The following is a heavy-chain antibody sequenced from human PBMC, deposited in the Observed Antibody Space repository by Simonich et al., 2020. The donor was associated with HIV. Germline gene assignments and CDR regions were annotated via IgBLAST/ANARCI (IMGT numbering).Heavy chain of an antibody. D-gene: IGHD7-27*01. CDR3: ARHHELGMGWFDP. J-gene: IGHJ5*02. CDR1: GGSFSSYY. V-gene: IGHV4-59*08. CDR2: IYYSGSM. Sequence: QVQLQESGPGLVKPSETLSLTCTVSGGSFSSYYWSWIRQPPGKGLEWIGYIYYSGSMKYNPSLKSRVTISVDTSKNQFSLKLSSVTAADTAVYYCARHHELGMGWFDPWGQGTLVTVSS.